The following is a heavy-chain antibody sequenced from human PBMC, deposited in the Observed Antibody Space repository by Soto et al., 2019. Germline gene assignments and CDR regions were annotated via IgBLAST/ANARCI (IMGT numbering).Heavy chain of an antibody. CDR1: RCTYTSYY. CDR2: INPSNST. J-gene: IGHJ4*02. Sequence: QVQLVQSGAEVKKPGASVKVSCKTSRCTYTSYYMHWVREAPGQGLEWMGIINPSNSTSYAQKFQGRVTMTRDTSTSTVYMELSRLRSEDTAVYYCATVYCRGGSCYSIDYWGQGTLVTVSS. V-gene: IGHV1-46*03. D-gene: IGHD2-15*01. CDR3: ATVYCRGGSCYSIDY.